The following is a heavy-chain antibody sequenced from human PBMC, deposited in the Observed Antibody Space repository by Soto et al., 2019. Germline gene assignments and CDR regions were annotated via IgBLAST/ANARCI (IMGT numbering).Heavy chain of an antibody. V-gene: IGHV4-4*02. CDR1: GVSLTSGNW. CDR3: ARLVYDTRLNYMYFDF. J-gene: IGHJ4*02. Sequence: PSETLSLTCAVPGVSLTSGNWWTWVRQSPQRGLEYIGEIFHDGTANYYPSFERRVAMSVDTSRNQFSLKLTSVTAADTAVYFCARLVYDTRLNYMYFDFWGPGTLVTASS. CDR2: IFHDGTA. D-gene: IGHD3-10*01.